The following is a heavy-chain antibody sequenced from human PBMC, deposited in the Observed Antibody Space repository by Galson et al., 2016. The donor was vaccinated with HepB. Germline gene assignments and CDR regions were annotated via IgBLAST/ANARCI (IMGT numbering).Heavy chain of an antibody. CDR1: GVSFNTYA. Sequence: SLRLSCAASGVSFNTYAMTWVRQAPGKGLEWVATVRDSTGDIHFADSVKGRFSVSRDNSRDVIHLQMSSLRAEDTAVYYCAKEQRDTAMAHWYFDLWGRGALVTVSS. CDR2: VRDSTGDI. CDR3: AKEQRDTAMAHWYFDL. V-gene: IGHV3-23*01. D-gene: IGHD5-18*01. J-gene: IGHJ2*01.